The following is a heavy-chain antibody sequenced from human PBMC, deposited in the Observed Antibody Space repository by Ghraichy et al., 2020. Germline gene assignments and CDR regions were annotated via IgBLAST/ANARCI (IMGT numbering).Heavy chain of an antibody. J-gene: IGHJ4*02. CDR2: VYYSGST. CDR1: GDSISGSSDF. Sequence: GDSISGSSDFWGWIRQPPGKGLEWIGSVYYSGSTYYNPSLKSRVTISVDTSKNQFSLKLRSVTAADTAVYYCARRTGSSWYHDYWGQGTLVTVSS. CDR3: ARRTGSSWYHDY. V-gene: IGHV4-39*01. D-gene: IGHD6-13*01.